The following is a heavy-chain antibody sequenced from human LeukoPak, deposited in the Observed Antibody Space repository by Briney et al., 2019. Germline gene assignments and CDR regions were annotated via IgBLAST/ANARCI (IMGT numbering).Heavy chain of an antibody. CDR1: GFTFSSYA. J-gene: IGHJ4*02. V-gene: IGHV3-23*01. CDR2: ISGSGGST. D-gene: IGHD6-13*01. CDR3: AKGSQQLDSGDYFDY. Sequence: GGSLRLSCAASGFTFSSYAMSWVRQAPGNGLEWVSAISGSGGSTYYADSVKGRFTISRDNSKNTLYLQMNSLRAEDTAVYYCAKGSQQLDSGDYFDYWGQGTLVTVSS.